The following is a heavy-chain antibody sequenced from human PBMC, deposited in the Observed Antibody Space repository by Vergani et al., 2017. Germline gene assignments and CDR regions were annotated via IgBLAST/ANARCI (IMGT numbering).Heavy chain of an antibody. CDR3: AREARNYYYYMDV. D-gene: IGHD5-12*01. CDR2: IYYSGST. CDR1: GGSISSYY. Sequence: QVQLQESGPGLVKPSETLSLTCTVSGGSISSYYWSWIRQPPGKGLEWIGYIYYSGSTNYNPSLKSRVTISVDTSKNQFSLKLSSVTAADTALYYCAREARNYYYYMDVWGKGTTFTVSS. J-gene: IGHJ6*03. V-gene: IGHV4-59*01.